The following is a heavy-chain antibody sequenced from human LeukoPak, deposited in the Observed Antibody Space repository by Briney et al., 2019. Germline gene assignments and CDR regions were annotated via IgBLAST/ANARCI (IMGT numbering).Heavy chain of an antibody. V-gene: IGHV3-33*01. Sequence: PGGSLRLSCAASGFPFSSYGMHWVRQASGKGLEWVAVIWYDGSNKYYADSVKGRFTISRDNSKNTLYLQMNSLRAEDTAVYYCARDGSSGWYWVDYWGQGTLVTVSS. D-gene: IGHD6-19*01. CDR1: GFPFSSYG. CDR3: ARDGSSGWYWVDY. J-gene: IGHJ4*02. CDR2: IWYDGSNK.